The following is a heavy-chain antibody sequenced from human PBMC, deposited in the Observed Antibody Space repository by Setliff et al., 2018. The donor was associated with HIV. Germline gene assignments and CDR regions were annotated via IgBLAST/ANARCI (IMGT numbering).Heavy chain of an antibody. CDR2: IKQDGSER. Sequence: GGSLRLSCAASGFTLSNYWMSWVRQAPGKGLEWVANIKQDGSERFYVDSVKGRFSISRDNAKNSLYLQMNSLRAEDTAVYYCARGYYGSDLQNAMDVWGQGTTVTVSS. CDR1: GFTLSNYW. V-gene: IGHV3-7*01. CDR3: ARGYYGSDLQNAMDV. J-gene: IGHJ6*02. D-gene: IGHD3-10*01.